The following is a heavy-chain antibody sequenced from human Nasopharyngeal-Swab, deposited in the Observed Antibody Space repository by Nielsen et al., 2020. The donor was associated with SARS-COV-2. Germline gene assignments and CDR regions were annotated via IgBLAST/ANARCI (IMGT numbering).Heavy chain of an antibody. D-gene: IGHD1-1*01. Sequence: GESLKISCAASGFTFSNAWMSWVRQAPGKGLVWVSRINSDGSSTSYADSVKGRFTISRGNAKNTLYLQMNSLRAEDTAVYYCARGRRSFPTDYWGQGTLVTVSS. CDR3: ARGRRSFPTDY. CDR1: GFTFSNAW. CDR2: INSDGSST. V-gene: IGHV3-74*01. J-gene: IGHJ4*02.